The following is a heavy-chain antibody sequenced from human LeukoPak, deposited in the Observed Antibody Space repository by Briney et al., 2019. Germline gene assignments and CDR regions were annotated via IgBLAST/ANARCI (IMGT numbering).Heavy chain of an antibody. Sequence: GESLKISCKASGYSFTTYWISWVRQMPGKGLEWMGRIDPSDSYTNYSPSFQGHVTISADKSISPAYLQWSSLKASDTAMYYCARSTHPTVVAGKIGYWGQGTLVTVSS. V-gene: IGHV5-10-1*01. D-gene: IGHD6-19*01. J-gene: IGHJ4*02. CDR3: ARSTHPTVVAGKIGY. CDR1: GYSFTTYW. CDR2: IDPSDSYT.